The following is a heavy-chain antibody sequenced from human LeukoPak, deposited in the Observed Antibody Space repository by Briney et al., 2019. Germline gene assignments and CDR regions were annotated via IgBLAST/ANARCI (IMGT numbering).Heavy chain of an antibody. J-gene: IGHJ4*02. Sequence: PGGSLRLSCAASGFTVSSNYMSWVRQAPGKGLEWVSVIYSGGSTYYADSVKGRFTISRDNSKNTLYLQMNSLRAEDTAVYYCARGESAAAGTVPYFDYWGQGTLVTVSS. CDR1: GFTVSSNY. D-gene: IGHD6-13*01. V-gene: IGHV3-53*01. CDR3: ARGESAAAGTVPYFDY. CDR2: IYSGGST.